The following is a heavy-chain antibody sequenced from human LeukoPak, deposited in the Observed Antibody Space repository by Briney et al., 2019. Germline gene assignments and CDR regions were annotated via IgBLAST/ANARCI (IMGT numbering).Heavy chain of an antibody. CDR2: GSRPDT. CDR3: TKAPLMSCTGAFCYPFDS. V-gene: IGHV3-23*01. J-gene: IGHJ4*02. D-gene: IGHD2-8*02. Sequence: GSRPDTYHADSVKGRFTVSRDNSRNTLYLQMNNLRIEDPAVYYCTKAPLMSCTGAFCYPFDSWGQGVLVTVSS.